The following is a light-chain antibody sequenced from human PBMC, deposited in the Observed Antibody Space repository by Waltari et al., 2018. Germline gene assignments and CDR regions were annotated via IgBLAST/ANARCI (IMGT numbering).Light chain of an antibody. CDR3: QQYIKYPLP. J-gene: IGKJ4*01. CDR2: KAS. CDR1: QSISSW. Sequence: DIQMTQSPSTLSASIGDRVTITCRASQSISSWLAWYQQKPGKAPNHLIYKASTLQSGVPSRFSSSGSGTEFTLAISSLQPDDFATYYCQQYIKYPLPVGGGTKVEI. V-gene: IGKV1-5*03.